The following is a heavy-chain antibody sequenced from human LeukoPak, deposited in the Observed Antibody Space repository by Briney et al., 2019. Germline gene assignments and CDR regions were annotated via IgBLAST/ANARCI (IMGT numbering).Heavy chain of an antibody. J-gene: IGHJ4*02. Sequence: VGALRLSCVVPGYRFSTNMMTWVRQAPGKGLEWVATILPGGKERYRVESVKGRFTVSRDNAKNLLFLQINTLRVDETAVYYCMGAYGYWGQGTLVTVSS. V-gene: IGHV3-7*01. CDR1: GYRFSTNM. CDR3: MGAYGY. CDR2: ILPGGKER. D-gene: IGHD3-16*01.